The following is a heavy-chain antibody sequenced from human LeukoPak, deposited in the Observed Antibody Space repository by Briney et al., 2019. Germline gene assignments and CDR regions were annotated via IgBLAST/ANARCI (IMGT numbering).Heavy chain of an antibody. Sequence: SETLPLTCSVSGASVTSYYWTWIRQPPGKGLDSIGYMFYSGTTNYNPSLKSRVTISMDTSKNQFSLKLTSVTAADTAVYYCARIMPSDYSTTPWGQGTLVTVSS. CDR1: GASVTSYY. V-gene: IGHV4-59*02. CDR3: ARIMPSDYSTTP. CDR2: MFYSGTT. J-gene: IGHJ5*02. D-gene: IGHD4-11*01.